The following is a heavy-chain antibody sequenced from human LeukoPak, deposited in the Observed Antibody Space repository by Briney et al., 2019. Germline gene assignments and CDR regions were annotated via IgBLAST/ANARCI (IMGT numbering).Heavy chain of an antibody. CDR3: AREEGYDSSGYFVS. CDR2: INPNSGGT. CDR1: GYTFTGYY. J-gene: IGHJ5*01. D-gene: IGHD3-22*01. Sequence: ASVKVSCKASGYTFTGYYMHWVRQAPGQGLEWMGWINPNSGGTNYAQKFQGRVTMTRDTSISTAYMELSRLRSDDTAVYYCAREEGYDSSGYFVSWGQGTLVTVSS. V-gene: IGHV1-2*02.